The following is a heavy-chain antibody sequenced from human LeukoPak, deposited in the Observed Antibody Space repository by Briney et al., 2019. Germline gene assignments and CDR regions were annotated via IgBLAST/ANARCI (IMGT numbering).Heavy chain of an antibody. CDR1: GDSIRSYY. Sequence: SETLSLTCTFSGDSIRSYYWSWIRQPPGKGPEWLGYIYYSGTTNYNPSLKSRLTMSLDTSKKHLSLRLTSVSAADTAVYYCARHLRSFPDYWGQGTLVTVSS. J-gene: IGHJ4*02. V-gene: IGHV4-59*08. CDR3: ARHLRSFPDY. D-gene: IGHD3-3*02. CDR2: IYYSGTT.